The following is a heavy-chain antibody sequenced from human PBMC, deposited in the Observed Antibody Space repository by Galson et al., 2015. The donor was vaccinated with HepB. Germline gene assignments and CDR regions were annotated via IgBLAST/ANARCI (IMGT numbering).Heavy chain of an antibody. V-gene: IGHV1-69*06. CDR3: ARDSPSLDYYDSSGYLYYFDY. J-gene: IGHJ4*02. D-gene: IGHD3-22*01. CDR2: IIPIFGTA. Sequence: CKASGGTFSSYAISWVRQAPGQGLEWMGGIIPIFGTANYAQKFQGRVTITADKSTSTAYMELSSLRSEDTAVYYCARDSPSLDYYDSSGYLYYFDYWGQGTLVTVSS. CDR1: GGTFSSYA.